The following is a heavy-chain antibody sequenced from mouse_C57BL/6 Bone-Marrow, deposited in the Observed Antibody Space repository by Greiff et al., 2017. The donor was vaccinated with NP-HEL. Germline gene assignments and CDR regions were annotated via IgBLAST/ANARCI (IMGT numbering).Heavy chain of an antibody. V-gene: IGHV5-9-1*02. CDR1: GFTFSSYA. Sequence: EVMLVESGEGLVKPGGSLKLSCAASGFTFSSYAMSWVRQTPEKRLEWVAYISSGGDYIYYADTVKGRFTISRDNARNTLYLQMSSLKSEDTAMYYCTRVGACYAMDYWGQGTSVTVSS. D-gene: IGHD1-1*02. CDR2: ISSGGDYI. J-gene: IGHJ4*01. CDR3: TRVGACYAMDY.